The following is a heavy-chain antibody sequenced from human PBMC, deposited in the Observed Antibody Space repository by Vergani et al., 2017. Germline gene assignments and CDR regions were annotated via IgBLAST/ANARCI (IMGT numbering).Heavy chain of an antibody. D-gene: IGHD1-14*01. V-gene: IGHV3-33*01. CDR1: GFTFNQYG. CDR3: ARDLRLLYNRFYP. J-gene: IGHJ1*01. CDR2: TCYDGNNK. Sequence: QVQLVESGGGVVQPGRSLRLSCAASGFTFNQYGMHWVRQAPGKGLEWVAVTCYDGNNKKYADSVKGRFTISRDNSKSTMYLQMNSLRDEDTGGYYCARDLRLLYNRFYPGGEGILVTVSA.